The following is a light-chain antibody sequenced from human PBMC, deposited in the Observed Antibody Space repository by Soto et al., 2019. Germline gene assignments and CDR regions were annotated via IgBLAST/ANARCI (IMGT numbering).Light chain of an antibody. CDR1: QSISSW. CDR3: QQYSDNWT. V-gene: IGKV1-5*03. Sequence: DIQMTQSPSTLSASVGDRVTITCQAGQSISSWLAWYQQKPGTAPKLLIYKASTLQSGVPSRLSGSGSGTEFTLTISSLQPDDFATYYCQQYSDNWTFGQGTKVDIK. CDR2: KAS. J-gene: IGKJ1*01.